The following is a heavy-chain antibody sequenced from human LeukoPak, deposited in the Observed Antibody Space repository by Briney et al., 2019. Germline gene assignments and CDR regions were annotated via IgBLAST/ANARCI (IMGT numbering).Heavy chain of an antibody. Sequence: PGGSLRLSCAASGFTFSSYSMNWVRQAPGKGLEWVSYISSSSSTIYYADSVKGRFTISRDNAKNSLYLQMNSLRGEDTAVYYCARTLGVVVDPIDYWGQGTLVTVSS. V-gene: IGHV3-48*01. D-gene: IGHD2-15*01. J-gene: IGHJ4*02. CDR3: ARTLGVVVDPIDY. CDR2: ISSSSSTI. CDR1: GFTFSSYS.